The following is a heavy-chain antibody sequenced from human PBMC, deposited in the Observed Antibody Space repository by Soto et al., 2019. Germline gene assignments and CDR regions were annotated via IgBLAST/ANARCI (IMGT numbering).Heavy chain of an antibody. D-gene: IGHD5-12*01. CDR1: GGSISSSY. J-gene: IGHJ4*02. V-gene: IGHV4-59*01. CDR2: IYYSGST. Sequence: SETLSLTCTVSGGSISSSYWSWIRQPPGKGLEWIGYIYYSGSTNYNPSLKSRVTISVDTSKNQFSLKLSSVTAADTAVYYCARVWYEDGYNPDYSDYWGQGTLVTVS. CDR3: ARVWYEDGYNPDYSDY.